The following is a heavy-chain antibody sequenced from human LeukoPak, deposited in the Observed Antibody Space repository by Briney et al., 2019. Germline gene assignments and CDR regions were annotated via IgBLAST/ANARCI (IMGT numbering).Heavy chain of an antibody. CDR3: ARSRWLQRRNWYFDL. D-gene: IGHD5-24*01. CDR2: IYYSGST. V-gene: IGHV4-59*01. Sequence: PSETLSLTCTVSGGSISSYYWSWIRQPPGKGLEWIGYIYYSGSTNYNPSLKSRVTISVDTSKNQFSLKLSSVTAADTAVYYCARSRWLQRRNWYFDLWGRGTLVTVSS. J-gene: IGHJ2*01. CDR1: GGSISSYY.